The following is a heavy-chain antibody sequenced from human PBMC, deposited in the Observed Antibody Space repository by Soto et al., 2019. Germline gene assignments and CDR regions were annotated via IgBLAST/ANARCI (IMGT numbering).Heavy chain of an antibody. Sequence: EVQLVESGGGLVQPGGSLRLSCAASGFTFSSYSMNWVRQAPGKGLEWVSYISSSSSTIYYADSVKGRFTISRDNAKNSLYLQMNSLRAEDTDVYYCARLTGSYYDFWSGYHDDAFDIWGQGTMVTVSS. D-gene: IGHD3-3*01. CDR3: ARLTGSYYDFWSGYHDDAFDI. CDR2: ISSSSSTI. J-gene: IGHJ3*02. V-gene: IGHV3-48*01. CDR1: GFTFSSYS.